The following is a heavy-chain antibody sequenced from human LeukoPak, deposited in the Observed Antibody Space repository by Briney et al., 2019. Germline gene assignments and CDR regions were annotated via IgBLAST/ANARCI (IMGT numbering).Heavy chain of an antibody. J-gene: IGHJ4*02. CDR2: ISYDGSNK. CDR1: GFTFSSYA. Sequence: GGSPRLSCAASGFTFSSYAMHWVRQAPGKGLEWVAVISYDGSNKYYADSVKGRFTISRDNAKNSLYLQMNSLRAEDTALYYCAKVDSPLRHLHYYDSSGPYYFDYWGQGTLVTVSS. V-gene: IGHV3-30-3*01. CDR3: AKVDSPLRHLHYYDSSGPYYFDY. D-gene: IGHD3-22*01.